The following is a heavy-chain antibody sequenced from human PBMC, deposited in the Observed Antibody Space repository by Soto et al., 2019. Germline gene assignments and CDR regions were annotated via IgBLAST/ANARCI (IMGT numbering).Heavy chain of an antibody. V-gene: IGHV3-72*01. CDR2: IRSKANSYTT. J-gene: IGHJ4*02. CDR1: GFSFSDHF. Sequence: EVQLVESGGGLVQPGGSLRLSCAASGFSFSDHFMEWVRQAPGKGLEWVGRIRSKANSYTTEYAASVKGRFTMSRDDSKNSVYLQMNSLKIEDTAVYYCTRTYCGGGNCYATIDYWGQGTLVTVSS. D-gene: IGHD2-15*01. CDR3: TRTYCGGGNCYATIDY.